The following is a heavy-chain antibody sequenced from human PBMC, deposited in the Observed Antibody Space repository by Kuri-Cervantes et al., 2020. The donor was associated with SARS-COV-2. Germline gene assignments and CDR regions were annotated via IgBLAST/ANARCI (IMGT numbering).Heavy chain of an antibody. J-gene: IGHJ6*02. CDR3: ARLFESVNYYYGMDV. D-gene: IGHD3-22*01. CDR2: IYYSGST. CDR1: GGSVTETLFY. V-gene: IGHV4-39*07. Sequence: SETLSLTCTVSGGSVTETLFYWGWIRQPPGKGLEWIGSIYYSGSTYYNPSLKSRVTISVDTSKNQFSLKLSSVTAADTAVYYCARLFESVNYYYGMDVWGQGTTVTVSS.